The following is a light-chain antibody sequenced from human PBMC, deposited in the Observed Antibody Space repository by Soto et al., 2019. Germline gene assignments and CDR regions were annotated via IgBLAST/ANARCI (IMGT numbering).Light chain of an antibody. Sequence: QSVLTQPASVSGSPGQSITISCTGSSSDVGGYNYVSWYQQHPGKAPKLMIYEVSNRPSGVSNRFSGSKSGNTASLTISGLQAEDEADYYCSSYTRTTLVVFGGGTKLPVL. V-gene: IGLV2-14*01. CDR3: SSYTRTTLVV. J-gene: IGLJ2*01. CDR2: EVS. CDR1: SSDVGGYNY.